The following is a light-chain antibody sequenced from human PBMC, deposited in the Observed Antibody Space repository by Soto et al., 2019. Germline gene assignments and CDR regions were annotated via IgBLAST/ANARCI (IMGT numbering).Light chain of an antibody. J-gene: IGKJ2*01. V-gene: IGKV1-13*02. CDR2: DAS. CDR3: QQFNSYPQMYT. CDR1: QGISSA. Sequence: AIQLTQSPSSLSASVGDRVTITCRASQGISSALAWYQQKQGKAPKLLIYDASSLESEVPSRFSESGSGTDFALSIGRLQPEDFATDFCQQFNSYPQMYTFGQGTQLEMK.